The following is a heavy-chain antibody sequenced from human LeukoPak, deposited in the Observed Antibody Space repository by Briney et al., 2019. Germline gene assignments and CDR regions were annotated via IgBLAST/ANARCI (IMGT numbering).Heavy chain of an antibody. Sequence: SETLSLTCTVSGGSISSSSYYWGWIRQPPGKGLEWIGSIYFSGRTYFNPSLKSRVTISVDTSKNQFSLKLSSVTAADTAVYYCARQRDYYDSRGYYSDWGQGTPVTVSS. V-gene: IGHV4-39*01. J-gene: IGHJ4*02. CDR3: ARQRDYYDSRGYYSD. D-gene: IGHD3-22*01. CDR2: IYFSGRT. CDR1: GGSISSSSYY.